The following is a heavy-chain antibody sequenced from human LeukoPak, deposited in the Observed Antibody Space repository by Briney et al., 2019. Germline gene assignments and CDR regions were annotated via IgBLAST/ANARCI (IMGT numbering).Heavy chain of an antibody. CDR2: INGDGSTT. D-gene: IGHD3-22*01. V-gene: IGHV3-74*01. Sequence: GGSLRLSCAASGITFSRYWMHWVRQVPGKGLVWVSLINGDGSTTSYADFVKGRFTISRDNAKNTLSLQVNSLRAEDTAVYYCATRDYYDSIGYYTIDYWGQGTLVTVSS. CDR3: ATRDYYDSIGYYTIDY. CDR1: GITFSRYW. J-gene: IGHJ4*02.